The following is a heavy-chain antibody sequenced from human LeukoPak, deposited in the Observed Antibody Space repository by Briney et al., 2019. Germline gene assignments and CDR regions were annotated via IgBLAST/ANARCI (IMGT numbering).Heavy chain of an antibody. Sequence: GGSLRLFCAASGFTFDDYTMHWVRQVPGKGLEWVSLISWDGNSTYYVDSVKGRFTISRDNSKNSLYLQMNSLRTEDTALYYCAKESTPPEYSSSWEPLDYWGQGTLVTVSS. CDR1: GFTFDDYT. CDR3: AKESTPPEYSSSWEPLDY. V-gene: IGHV3-43*01. CDR2: ISWDGNST. J-gene: IGHJ4*02. D-gene: IGHD6-13*01.